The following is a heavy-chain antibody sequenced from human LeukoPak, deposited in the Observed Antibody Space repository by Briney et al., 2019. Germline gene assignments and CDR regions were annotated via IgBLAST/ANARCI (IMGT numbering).Heavy chain of an antibody. V-gene: IGHV4-39*01. CDR1: GGSIASSSYY. CDR2: IYYSGTT. D-gene: IGHD6-13*01. J-gene: IGHJ4*02. CDR3: ARRSDSWYSFDY. Sequence: SETLSLTCTVSGGSIASSSYYWGWIRQPPGKGLEWIASIYYSGTTYYNPSLKSRFTISVDTSKNQFSLNLNSVTAADTAVYYCARRSDSWYSFDYWGQGTLVTVSS.